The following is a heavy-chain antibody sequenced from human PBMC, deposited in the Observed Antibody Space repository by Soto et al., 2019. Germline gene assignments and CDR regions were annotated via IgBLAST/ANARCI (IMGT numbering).Heavy chain of an antibody. CDR2: ISSSSGST. CDR1: GFTFSGYY. Sequence: GGSLRLSCAASGFTFSGYYMSWIRQAPGKGLEYISYISSSSGSTNYADSVKGRFTISRDNAKNSLYLQMSSLRAEDTAVYYCARDRGGYDRLYYYHGMDVWGQGTTVTVSS. V-gene: IGHV3-11*06. J-gene: IGHJ6*02. D-gene: IGHD5-12*01. CDR3: ARDRGGYDRLYYYHGMDV.